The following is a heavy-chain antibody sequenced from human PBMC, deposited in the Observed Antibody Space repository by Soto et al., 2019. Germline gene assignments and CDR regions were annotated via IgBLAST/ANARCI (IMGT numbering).Heavy chain of an antibody. Sequence: SETLSLTCTVSGGSISSGGYYWSWIRQHPGKGLEWIGYIYYSGSTYYNPSLKSRVTISVDTSKNQFSLKLSSVTAADTAVYYCAREDFWSGRRFDPWGQGTLVTVSS. CDR1: GGSISSGGYY. V-gene: IGHV4-31*03. CDR3: AREDFWSGRRFDP. CDR2: IYYSGST. D-gene: IGHD3-3*01. J-gene: IGHJ5*02.